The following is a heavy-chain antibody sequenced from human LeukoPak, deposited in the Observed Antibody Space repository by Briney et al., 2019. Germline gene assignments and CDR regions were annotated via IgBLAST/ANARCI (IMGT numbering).Heavy chain of an antibody. D-gene: IGHD1-26*01. J-gene: IGHJ6*02. CDR3: ARKWEQLQGGLDV. CDR1: GYSFYNHW. CDR2: VYPADSDL. Sequence: GESLKISCKGSGYSFYNHWIAWVRQMPGKGLEWMGIVYPADSDLRYNPSFQGQVTISADKSINTAYLQWNSLRASDTAMYYCARKWEQLQGGLDVWGQGTTVTVSS. V-gene: IGHV5-51*01.